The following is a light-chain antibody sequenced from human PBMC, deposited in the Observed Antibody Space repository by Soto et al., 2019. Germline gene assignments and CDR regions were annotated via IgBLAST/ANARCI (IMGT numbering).Light chain of an antibody. CDR2: TAS. V-gene: IGKV1-39*01. J-gene: IGKJ4*01. Sequence: GDRVTITCRASQSISTWLAWYQQKPGKAPKLLIYTASSLQVGFPSRFSGSGSGTDFTLTINSLQPEDFATYYCQQSFSAPLTFGGGTKVDIK. CDR1: QSISTW. CDR3: QQSFSAPLT.